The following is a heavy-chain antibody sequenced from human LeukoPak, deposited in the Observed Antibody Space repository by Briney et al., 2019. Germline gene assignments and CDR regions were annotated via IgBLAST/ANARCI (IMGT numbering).Heavy chain of an antibody. Sequence: PSETLSLTCAVYGGSFSGYYWSWIRQPPGKGLEWIGEINHSGSTNYNPSLKSRVAISVDTSKNQFSLKLSSVTAADTAVYYCARHARMVATIDYWGQGTLVTVSS. CDR1: GGSFSGYY. CDR2: INHSGST. D-gene: IGHD5-12*01. V-gene: IGHV4-34*01. J-gene: IGHJ4*02. CDR3: ARHARMVATIDY.